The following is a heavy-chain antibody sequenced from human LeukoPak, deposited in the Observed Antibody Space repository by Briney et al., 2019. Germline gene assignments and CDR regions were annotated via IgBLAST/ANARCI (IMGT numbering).Heavy chain of an antibody. V-gene: IGHV4-4*07. J-gene: IGHJ5*02. D-gene: IGHD3-22*01. CDR3: AREFIRYYYDSSGYLGFDP. Sequence: SETLSLTCTVSGGSISSYYWSWIRQPAGKGLEWIGRIYTSGSTNYNPSLKSRVTMSVDTSKNQFSLKLSSVTAADTAVYYCAREFIRYYYDSSGYLGFDPWGQGTLVTVSS. CDR1: GGSISSYY. CDR2: IYTSGST.